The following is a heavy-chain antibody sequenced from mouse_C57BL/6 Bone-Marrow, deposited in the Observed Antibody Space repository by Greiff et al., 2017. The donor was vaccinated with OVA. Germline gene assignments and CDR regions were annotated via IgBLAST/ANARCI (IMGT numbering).Heavy chain of an antibody. D-gene: IGHD2-2*01. Sequence: EVKLMESGGGLVKPGGSLKLSCAASGFTFSSYAMSWVRQTPEKRLEWVATISDGGSYTYYPDNVKGRFTISRDNAKNNLYLQMSHLKSEDTAMYYCARNHYGYPYYAMDYWGQGTSVTVSS. CDR3: ARNHYGYPYYAMDY. V-gene: IGHV5-4*03. J-gene: IGHJ4*01. CDR2: ISDGGSYT. CDR1: GFTFSSYA.